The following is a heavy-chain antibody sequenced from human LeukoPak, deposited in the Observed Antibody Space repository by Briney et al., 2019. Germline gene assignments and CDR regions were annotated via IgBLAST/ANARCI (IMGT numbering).Heavy chain of an antibody. Sequence: PSETLSLTCIVSGGSLNSPNYYWGWIRPPPGKGLEWIATISYSGTTYYNPSLKSRLTISVDTSKNQFSLKLTSVTAADTAVYYCVRHDYYGSLNWFDPWGQGTLITVSS. J-gene: IGHJ5*02. V-gene: IGHV4-39*01. CDR1: GGSLNSPNYY. D-gene: IGHD3-10*01. CDR2: ISYSGTT. CDR3: VRHDYYGSLNWFDP.